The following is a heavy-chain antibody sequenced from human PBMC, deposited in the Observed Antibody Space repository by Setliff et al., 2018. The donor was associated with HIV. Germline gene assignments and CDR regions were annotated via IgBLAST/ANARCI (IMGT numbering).Heavy chain of an antibody. Sequence: GASVKVSCKASGGTFSSYAISWVRQAPGQGLEWMGGIIPNPGTANYAQKFQGRVTITADKSTSTAYMELSSLRSEDTAVYYCARVREEQLAPLPNWYFDLWGRGTLVTVSS. CDR1: GGTFSSYA. V-gene: IGHV1-69*10. D-gene: IGHD6-13*01. CDR3: ARVREEQLAPLPNWYFDL. CDR2: IIPNPGTA. J-gene: IGHJ2*01.